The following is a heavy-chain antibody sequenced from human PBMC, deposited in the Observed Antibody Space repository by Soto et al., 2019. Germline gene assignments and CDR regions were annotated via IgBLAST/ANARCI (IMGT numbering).Heavy chain of an antibody. D-gene: IGHD2-2*01. J-gene: IGHJ6*02. CDR3: AKRGDIVEVSRTFVGYGMDV. V-gene: IGHV3-23*01. CDR2: ISGNGGDI. Sequence: PGGSLRLSCAASGFTFRNYAMSWVRQAPGKGLEWVSRISGNGGDINYADSMKGRFTISRDNSKNTLYLQMNSLRAEDTAVYYCAKRGDIVEVSRTFVGYGMDVWGQGTTVTVSS. CDR1: GFTFRNYA.